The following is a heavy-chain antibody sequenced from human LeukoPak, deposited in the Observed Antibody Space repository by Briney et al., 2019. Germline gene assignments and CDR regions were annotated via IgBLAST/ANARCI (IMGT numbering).Heavy chain of an antibody. V-gene: IGHV3-48*01. J-gene: IGHJ5*02. CDR2: IASSSSPI. D-gene: IGHD7-27*01. Sequence: GGSLRLSCAASGFTLNSYSMNWVRQAPGKGLEWVSYIASSSSPIYYADSVKGRFTISRDNARNTLYLQMNSLRAEDTAVYYCARRSNTGVSPFDPWGQGTLVTVSS. CDR1: GFTLNSYS. CDR3: ARRSNTGVSPFDP.